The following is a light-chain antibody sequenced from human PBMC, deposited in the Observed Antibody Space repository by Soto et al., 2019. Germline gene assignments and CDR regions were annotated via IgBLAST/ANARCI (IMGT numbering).Light chain of an antibody. CDR1: QSVSSN. CDR3: QQYANRPPWT. CDR2: HAS. Sequence: EIVMTQSPATLSVSPGERATLSCRASQSVSSNLAWYRLKFGQAPRLLIFHASTRVAGTPVRFSGSGSGTEFTLTISSLQSEDFAVYYCQQYANRPPWTFGQGAKADIK. V-gene: IGKV3-15*01. J-gene: IGKJ1*01.